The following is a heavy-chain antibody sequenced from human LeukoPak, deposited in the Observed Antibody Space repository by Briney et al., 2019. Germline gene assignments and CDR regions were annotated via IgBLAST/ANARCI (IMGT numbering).Heavy chain of an antibody. Sequence: SETLSLTCSVSGASFSSDSYYWVWIRQPPGKGLEWIGSWYYGGSTPYNPSLKSRVTVSVDTSKNQFSLKLSSVTAADTAVYYCASRTGYSSGWYHYWGQGTLVTVSS. CDR2: WYYGGST. V-gene: IGHV4-39*01. D-gene: IGHD6-19*01. CDR3: ASRTGYSSGWYHY. J-gene: IGHJ4*02. CDR1: GASFSSDSYY.